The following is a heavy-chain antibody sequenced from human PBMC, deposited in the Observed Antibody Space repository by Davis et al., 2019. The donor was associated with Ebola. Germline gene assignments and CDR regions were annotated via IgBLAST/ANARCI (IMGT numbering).Heavy chain of an antibody. CDR1: GSTFRSYS. CDR3: ARSELYYDILTGYNRGAFDI. CDR2: ISSSSSYI. Sequence: PGGSLRLSCAASGSTFRSYSMNWVRQAPGKGLEWVSSISSSSSYIYYADSVKGRFTISRDNAKNSQFLQINSLRAEDTAVYYCARSELYYDILTGYNRGAFDIWGQGTMVTVSS. V-gene: IGHV3-21*04. D-gene: IGHD3-9*01. J-gene: IGHJ3*02.